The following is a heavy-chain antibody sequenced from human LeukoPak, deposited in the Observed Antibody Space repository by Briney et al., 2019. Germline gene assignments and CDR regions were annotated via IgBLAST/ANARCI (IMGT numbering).Heavy chain of an antibody. J-gene: IGHJ5*02. V-gene: IGHV4-38-2*02. CDR1: GSSISRGYY. D-gene: IGHD3-9*01. CDR3: ARVQRDITIPPAVVGLEGFDP. Sequence: WAPLFPSGTVSGSSISRGYYWAWIRQPPGRGRVCIGSVYPSGSAYFSPSLHRRATISINVSKNQYSLTLTPVTAAATAAYYSARVQRDITIPPAVVGLEGFDPWGPGSLVTVSS. CDR2: VYPSGSA.